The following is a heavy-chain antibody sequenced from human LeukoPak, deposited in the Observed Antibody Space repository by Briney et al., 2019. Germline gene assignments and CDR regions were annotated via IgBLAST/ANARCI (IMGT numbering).Heavy chain of an antibody. D-gene: IGHD2-15*01. CDR1: GASISSYY. CDR2: IYTSGST. CDR3: ARDLGGIYFDY. V-gene: IGHV4-4*07. J-gene: IGHJ4*02. Sequence: PSETLSLTCTVSGASISSYYWSWIRQPAGKGLEWIGRIYTSGSTNYNYNPSLKSRVTMSVDTSENQFSLKLSSVTAADTAVYYCARDLGGIYFDYWGQGTLVTVSS.